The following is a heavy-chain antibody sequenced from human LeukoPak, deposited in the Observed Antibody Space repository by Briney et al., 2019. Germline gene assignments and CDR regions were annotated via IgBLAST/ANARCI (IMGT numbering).Heavy chain of an antibody. CDR1: GYPFTSYW. CDR2: ILPHDSSI. CDR3: ARHLRGDDYRHLDY. V-gene: IGHV5-51*01. D-gene: IGHD5-24*01. Sequence: GESLRISCKASGYPFTSYWIGWLRQMPGKGLEWMGIILPHDSSIRYSPSFQGQVTISADKSISTAYLQWTSLKASDTAMYYCARHLRGDDYRHLDYWGQGTLVSVSS. J-gene: IGHJ4*02.